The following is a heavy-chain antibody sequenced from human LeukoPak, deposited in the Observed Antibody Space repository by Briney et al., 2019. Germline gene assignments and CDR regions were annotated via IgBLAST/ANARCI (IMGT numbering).Heavy chain of an antibody. J-gene: IGHJ4*02. Sequence: TGGSLRLSCTASGFTFGDYAMTWVRQAPGKGLEWVGFIRSKIYGGTPEYAASVKGRFTISRDDSKGFAYLQMNSLRAEDTAVYYCANDVQWLVFDYWGQGTLVTVSS. CDR3: ANDVQWLVFDY. D-gene: IGHD6-19*01. CDR2: IRSKIYGGTP. CDR1: GFTFGDYA. V-gene: IGHV3-49*04.